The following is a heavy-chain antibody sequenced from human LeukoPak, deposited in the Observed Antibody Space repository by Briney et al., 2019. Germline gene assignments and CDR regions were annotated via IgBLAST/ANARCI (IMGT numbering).Heavy chain of an antibody. CDR3: ARRGGQIGGNLDY. J-gene: IGHJ4*02. V-gene: IGHV4-39*01. Sequence: SETLSLTCIVSGGSISSSSYYWGWIRQPPGKGLEWIGSIYYSGSTYYNPSLKSRVTISVDTSKNQFSLKLSSVTAADTAVYYCARRGGQIGGNLDYWGQGTLVTVSS. CDR2: IYYSGST. CDR1: GGSISSSSYY. D-gene: IGHD2-15*01.